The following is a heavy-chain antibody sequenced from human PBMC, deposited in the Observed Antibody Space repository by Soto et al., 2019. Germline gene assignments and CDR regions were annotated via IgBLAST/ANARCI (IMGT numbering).Heavy chain of an antibody. D-gene: IGHD1-26*01. CDR3: ASDECELLSYWYCDL. CDR2: IYYSGST. Sequence: QLQLQESGPGLVKPSETLSFTCTVSGGSISSSSYYWGWIRHPPGKVLEWIGSIYYSGSTYYNPSPKSRVTISANTSKYQFSLKLSSVTAADTAVYYCASDECELLSYWYCDLWGRGTLVTVSS. V-gene: IGHV4-39*01. J-gene: IGHJ2*01. CDR1: GGSISSSSYY.